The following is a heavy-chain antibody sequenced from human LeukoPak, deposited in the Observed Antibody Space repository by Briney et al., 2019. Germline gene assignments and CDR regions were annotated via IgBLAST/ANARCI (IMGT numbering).Heavy chain of an antibody. V-gene: IGHV4-34*01. Sequence: PSETLSLTCAVYGGSFSGYYWSWIRQPPGKGLEWIGEINHSGSTYYNPSLKSRVTISVDTSKNQFSLKLSSVTAADTAVYYCASDRGYSSSSRFDYWGQGTLVTVSS. CDR3: ASDRGYSSSSRFDY. D-gene: IGHD6-6*01. CDR1: GGSFSGYY. CDR2: INHSGST. J-gene: IGHJ4*02.